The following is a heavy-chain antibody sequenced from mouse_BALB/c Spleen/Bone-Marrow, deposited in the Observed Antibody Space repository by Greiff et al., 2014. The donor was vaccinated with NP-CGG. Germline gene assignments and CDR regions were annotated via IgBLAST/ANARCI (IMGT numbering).Heavy chain of an antibody. CDR2: IYPGDGDT. CDR3: ARVRNWADY. Sequence: AELVRPGSSVKISCKASGYAFSSYWMNWVKQRPGQGLEWIGQIYPGDGDTNYNGKFKGKATLTADKSSSTAYMQLSSLTSEYSAVYFCARVRNWADYWGQGTTLTVSS. J-gene: IGHJ2*01. D-gene: IGHD4-1*01. V-gene: IGHV1-80*01. CDR1: GYAFSSYW.